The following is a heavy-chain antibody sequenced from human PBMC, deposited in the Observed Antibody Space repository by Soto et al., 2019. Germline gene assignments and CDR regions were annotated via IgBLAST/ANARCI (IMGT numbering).Heavy chain of an antibody. J-gene: IGHJ4*02. CDR2: ISAHNGNT. D-gene: IGHD4-17*01. CDR1: GYAFTTYG. CDR3: ARGTYGDY. V-gene: IGHV1-18*01. Sequence: QVHLVQSGAEVKKPGASVKVSCQGSGYAFTTYGITWVRQAPGQGLEWMGWISAHNGNTNYAQKLQGRVTVTRDTSTSTAYMELRSLRYDDTAVCYCARGTYGDYWGQGALVTVSS.